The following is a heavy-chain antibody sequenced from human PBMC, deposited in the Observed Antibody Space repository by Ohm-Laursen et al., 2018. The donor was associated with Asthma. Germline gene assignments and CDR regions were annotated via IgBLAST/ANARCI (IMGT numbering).Heavy chain of an antibody. J-gene: IGHJ6*02. CDR2: ISSSSSYI. D-gene: IGHD3-10*01. Sequence: GSLRLSCTASGFTFSSYSMNWVRQAPGKGLEWVSSISSSSSYIYYADSVKGRFTISRDNAKNSLYLQMNSLRAEDTAVYYCARGSDYYYGMDVWGQGTTVTVSS. CDR1: GFTFSSYS. V-gene: IGHV3-21*01. CDR3: ARGSDYYYGMDV.